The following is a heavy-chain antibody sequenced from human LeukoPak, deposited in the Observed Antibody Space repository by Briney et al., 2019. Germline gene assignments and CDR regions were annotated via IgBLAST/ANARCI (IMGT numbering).Heavy chain of an antibody. CDR3: ARDGGNSYECDY. CDR2: INHSGST. V-gene: IGHV4-34*01. Sequence: SETLSLTCAVYGGSFSGYYWSWIRQPPGKGLEWIGEINHSGSTNYNPSLKSRVTISVDTSKNQFSLKLSSVTAADTAVYYCARDGGNSYECDYWGQGTLVTVSS. CDR1: GGSFSGYY. D-gene: IGHD5-18*01. J-gene: IGHJ4*02.